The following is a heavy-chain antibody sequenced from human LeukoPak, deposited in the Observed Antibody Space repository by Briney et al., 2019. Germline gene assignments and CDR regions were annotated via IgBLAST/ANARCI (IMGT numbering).Heavy chain of an antibody. Sequence: PGGSLRLSCAASGFTFSDYNMRWIRQAPGKGLEWVSSISRSGSTKYYADSVKGRFTISRDNAKNSLFLQMNSLRAEDTAVYYCARDGARDYYDRSGYFSFAFDIWGQGTLVTVSS. V-gene: IGHV3-11*01. CDR3: ARDGARDYYDRSGYFSFAFDI. CDR1: GFTFSDYN. J-gene: IGHJ3*02. D-gene: IGHD3-22*01. CDR2: ISRSGSTK.